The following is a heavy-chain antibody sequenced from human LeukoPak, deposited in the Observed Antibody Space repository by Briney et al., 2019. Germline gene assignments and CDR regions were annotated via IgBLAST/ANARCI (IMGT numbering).Heavy chain of an antibody. V-gene: IGHV1-18*01. D-gene: IGHD2-2*02. CDR1: GYTFANFG. Sequence: GASVKVSCKASGYTFANFGITWVRQAPGQGLEWMGWISVYNGNTNYAQNLQGRVTPTTDTSTSTAYMELRSPRSDDTALYYCARTCSSSSCYMVHWGQGTLVTVSS. J-gene: IGHJ4*02. CDR3: ARTCSSSSCYMVH. CDR2: ISVYNGNT.